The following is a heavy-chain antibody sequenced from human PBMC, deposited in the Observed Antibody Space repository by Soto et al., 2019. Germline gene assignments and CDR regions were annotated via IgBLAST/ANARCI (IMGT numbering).Heavy chain of an antibody. J-gene: IGHJ1*01. CDR3: ARLPNKSPQN. CDR2: ISNDGSS. Sequence: EVHLVESGGGLVQPGGSLRLSCVASGFTFISYWMHWVRQAPGKGLVWVSSISNDGSSIYADPVKGRFTISRDNAKNTLYLQMNCLRAEDTAVYYCARLPNKSPQNWGQGTLVIVSP. CDR1: GFTFISYW. V-gene: IGHV3-74*01.